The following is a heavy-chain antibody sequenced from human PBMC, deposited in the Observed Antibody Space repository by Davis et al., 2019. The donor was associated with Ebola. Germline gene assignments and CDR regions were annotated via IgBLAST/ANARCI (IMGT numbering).Heavy chain of an antibody. CDR3: ARDLRYDSSGYDYYFYMDV. CDR1: GGSISRGGSY. D-gene: IGHD3-22*01. J-gene: IGHJ6*03. V-gene: IGHV4-31*03. CDR2: IYYSGST. Sequence: PSETLSLTCTVSGGSISRGGSYWTWIRQHPGKGLEWIGYIYYSGSTSHKPSLKSRVTISLDTSKNQFSLNLYSVTAADTAVYYCARDLRYDSSGYDYYFYMDVWGKGTTVTVSS.